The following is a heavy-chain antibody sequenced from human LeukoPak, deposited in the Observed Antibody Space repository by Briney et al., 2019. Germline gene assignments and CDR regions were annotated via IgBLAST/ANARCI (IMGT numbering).Heavy chain of an antibody. D-gene: IGHD3-22*01. V-gene: IGHV3-30*04. CDR2: ISYDGSNK. CDR3: ARDHYDSSGYYLALSNYFDY. CDR1: GFTFSSYA. Sequence: GGSLRLSCAASGFTFSSYAMHWVRQAPGKGLEWVAVISYDGSNKYYADSVKGRFTISRDNSKNTLYLRMNSLRAEDTAVYYCARDHYDSSGYYLALSNYFDYWGQGTLVTVSS. J-gene: IGHJ4*02.